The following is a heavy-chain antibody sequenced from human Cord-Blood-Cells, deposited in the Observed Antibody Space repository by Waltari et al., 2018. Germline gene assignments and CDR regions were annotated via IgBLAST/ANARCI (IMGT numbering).Heavy chain of an antibody. CDR3: ARGGYIAASPDY. V-gene: IGHV3-30*04. J-gene: IGHJ4*02. CDR2: ISDEGSKK. Sequence: QVQLVASGGGVVPPGRSLRLSRAASGFTLCSYALHWVPQAPGKGLRWVAGISDEGSKKYYADSVEGRFTIARDNSKNTLYLQMNSLRAEDTAVYYCARGGYIAASPDYWGQGTLVTVSS. CDR1: GFTLCSYA. D-gene: IGHD6-6*01.